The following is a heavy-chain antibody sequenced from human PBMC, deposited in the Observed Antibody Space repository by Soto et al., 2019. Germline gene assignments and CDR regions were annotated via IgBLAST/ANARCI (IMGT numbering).Heavy chain of an antibody. CDR3: AREGSIHYGMHV. J-gene: IGHJ6*02. CDR2: ISYDGSNK. D-gene: IGHD2-21*01. Sequence: QVQVVESGGGVVQPGRSLRLSCAASGFTFSSYAMHWVRQAPGKGLEWVAFISYDGSNKYYADSVKGRFNISRDNTKNTLYLQMNSLRPEDTAVYYFAREGSIHYGMHVWGQGTKVTVSS. CDR1: GFTFSSYA. V-gene: IGHV3-30-3*01.